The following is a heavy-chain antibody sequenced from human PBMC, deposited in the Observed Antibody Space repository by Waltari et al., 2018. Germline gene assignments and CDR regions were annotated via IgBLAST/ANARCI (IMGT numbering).Heavy chain of an antibody. Sequence: QVQLVQSGAEVKKPGSSVKVSCKASGGTFSSYAISWVRQAPGQGLEWMGGSIPILGTANDAQKFQGRVRITADESTSTAYMELSSLRSEDTAVYYGARGAVVAAQVGPYGMDVWGQGTTVTVSS. J-gene: IGHJ6*02. D-gene: IGHD2-15*01. CDR3: ARGAVVAAQVGPYGMDV. CDR2: SIPILGTA. CDR1: GGTFSSYA. V-gene: IGHV1-69*01.